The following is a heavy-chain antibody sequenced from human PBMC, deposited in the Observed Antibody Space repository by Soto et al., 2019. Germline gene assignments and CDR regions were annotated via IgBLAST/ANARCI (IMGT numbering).Heavy chain of an antibody. J-gene: IGHJ6*02. Sequence: PGGSLRLSCAASGFTFSSYGMHWVRQAPGKGLEWVAHILQDGSNEYYADSVKGRFTIYRDNSKNTRYLQMNRLTGDDTAVYYCSKSRDGYSFYFYYGMDVWGQGTTVTVSS. V-gene: IGHV3-30*18. CDR2: ILQDGSNE. CDR1: GFTFSSYG. D-gene: IGHD4-4*01. CDR3: SKSRDGYSFYFYYGMDV.